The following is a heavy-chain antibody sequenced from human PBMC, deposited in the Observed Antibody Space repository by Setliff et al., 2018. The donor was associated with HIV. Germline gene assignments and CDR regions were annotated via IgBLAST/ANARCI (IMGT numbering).Heavy chain of an antibody. CDR1: GYTFTHYA. Sequence: ASVKVSCKASGYTFTHYAISWVRQAPGQGLEYLGWISAYNGNTNYAQKVQGRITMTTDASTSTVDMELMSLTSDDTAVYYCARLASGGWPLEVFDIWGQGTMVTVSS. V-gene: IGHV1-18*01. CDR3: ARLASGGWPLEVFDI. J-gene: IGHJ3*02. CDR2: ISAYNGNT. D-gene: IGHD2-15*01.